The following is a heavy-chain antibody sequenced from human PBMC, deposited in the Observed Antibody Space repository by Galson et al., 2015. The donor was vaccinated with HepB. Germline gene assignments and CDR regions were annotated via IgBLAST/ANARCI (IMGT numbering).Heavy chain of an antibody. D-gene: IGHD3-10*01. CDR2: INADGSYK. CDR1: GFTFSTYW. CDR3: VGGGPGSTYYFPMDV. Sequence: SLRLSCAASGFTFSTYWMHWVRQVPGKGLVWVSRINADGSYKTDADSVKGRFTISRDNTKNTLYLQMNSLRGEDSAVYYCVGGGPGSTYYFPMDVWGQGTTVSDSS. J-gene: IGHJ6*02. V-gene: IGHV3-74*03.